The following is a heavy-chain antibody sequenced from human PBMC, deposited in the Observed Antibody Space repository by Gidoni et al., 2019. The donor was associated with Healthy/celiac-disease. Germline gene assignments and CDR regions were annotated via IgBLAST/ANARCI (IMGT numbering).Heavy chain of an antibody. CDR2: IISSIIHS. D-gene: IGHD5-18*01. Sequence: EVQLVESGGGLLKPGGSLRLSCAASGFPFSSSSMNWVRQAPGKGLDGLASIISSIIHSYDADSVKGRFTISRDNPKNSLYLQMNSLRAEDTAVYYCARDITRGDTDYFDYWGQGTLVTVSS. CDR3: ARDITRGDTDYFDY. CDR1: GFPFSSSS. J-gene: IGHJ4*02. V-gene: IGHV3-21*01.